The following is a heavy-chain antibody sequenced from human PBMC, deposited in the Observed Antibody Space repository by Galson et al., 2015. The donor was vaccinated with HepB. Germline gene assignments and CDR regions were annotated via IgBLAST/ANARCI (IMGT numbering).Heavy chain of an antibody. CDR1: GYSFTSYW. J-gene: IGHJ1*01. CDR3: SGHPFPEAGIPAGDYFQH. CDR2: IDPIDSYT. Sequence: QSGAEVTKLVESLTISCMGSGYSFTSYWISWVRQMRGKAVEWMGRIDPIDSYTNYSPSFQGPVTISADKSSSTAYLQWSSLKASDTAMYYCSGHPFPEAGIPAGDYFQHWDQGTLVTVSS. V-gene: IGHV5-10-1*01. D-gene: IGHD6-13*01.